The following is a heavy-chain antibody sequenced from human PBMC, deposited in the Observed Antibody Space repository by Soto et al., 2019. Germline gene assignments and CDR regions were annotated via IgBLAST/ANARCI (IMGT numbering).Heavy chain of an antibody. CDR3: VRVGNDYVWGNYRHFDY. Sequence: QVQLQESGPGLVKPSQTLSLTCTVSGGSISSGDYYWSWIRQPPGKGLEWIGYIYYSGSTYYNPSLKSRVTISLDTSKNQFSLKLSSVTAADTAVYYCVRVGNDYVWGNYRHFDYWGQGTLVTVSS. CDR2: IYYSGST. CDR1: GGSISSGDYY. J-gene: IGHJ4*02. D-gene: IGHD3-16*02. V-gene: IGHV4-30-4*01.